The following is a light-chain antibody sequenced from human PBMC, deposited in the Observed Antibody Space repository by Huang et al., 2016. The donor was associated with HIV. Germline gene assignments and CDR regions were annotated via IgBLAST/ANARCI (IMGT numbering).Light chain of an antibody. CDR1: QGLSNY. V-gene: IGKV1-33*01. CDR3: QHYGGLPFT. Sequence: DIQMTQSPSSLSASVGDTVTITCQASQGLSNYLNWYQQKPGKAPRLLIYDASNLQAGVPSRFSGSGSGTEFTFTITSLQPEDVATYYCQHYGGLPFTFGPGTKVDLK. CDR2: DAS. J-gene: IGKJ3*01.